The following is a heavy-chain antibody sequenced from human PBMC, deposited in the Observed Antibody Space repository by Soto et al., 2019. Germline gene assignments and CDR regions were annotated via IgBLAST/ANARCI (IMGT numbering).Heavy chain of an antibody. J-gene: IGHJ6*02. D-gene: IGHD4-17*01. CDR3: ARDSVGTTVAVGMDV. CDR2: IIPIFGTA. Sequence: QVQLVQSGAEVKKPGSSLKVSCKASGCTFSSYAISWARQAPGQGLEWMGGIIPIFGTANYAQKFQGRVTITADESTSTAYMELSSLRCEDTAVYFCARDSVGTTVAVGMDVWGQGPTVTASS. CDR1: GCTFSSYA. V-gene: IGHV1-69*01.